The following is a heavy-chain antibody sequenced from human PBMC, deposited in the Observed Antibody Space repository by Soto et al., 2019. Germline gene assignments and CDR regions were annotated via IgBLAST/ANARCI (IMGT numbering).Heavy chain of an antibody. V-gene: IGHV3-23*01. D-gene: IGHD4-17*01. Sequence: EVQLLESGGDLVQPGGSLRLSCAASAFIFSSYAMTWVRQAPGKGLEWVSTISASGHSTYYADSVKGRFTISRDNSKNTLYLQMNSLRAGDTAIYYCARSFGDYAWGQGTLVTVSS. CDR2: ISASGHST. J-gene: IGHJ4*02. CDR3: ARSFGDYA. CDR1: AFIFSSYA.